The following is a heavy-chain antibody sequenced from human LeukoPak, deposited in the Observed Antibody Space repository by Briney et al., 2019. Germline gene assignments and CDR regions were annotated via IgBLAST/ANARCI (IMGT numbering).Heavy chain of an antibody. J-gene: IGHJ6*03. Sequence: SETLSLTCAVSGDSIHNFYWSWIRQPPGKGLEWIGCVYYSGSTNYNPSLKSRVTISVDTSKNQFSLKLSSVTAADTAVYYCARDRVGQQLVGRNYYYYYMDVWGKGTTVTISS. CDR1: GDSIHNFY. CDR2: VYYSGST. V-gene: IGHV4-59*01. CDR3: ARDRVGQQLVGRNYYYYYMDV. D-gene: IGHD6-13*01.